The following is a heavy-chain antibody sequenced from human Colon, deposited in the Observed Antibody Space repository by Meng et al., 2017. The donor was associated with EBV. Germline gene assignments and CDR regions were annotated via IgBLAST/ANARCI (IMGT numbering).Heavy chain of an antibody. D-gene: IGHD6-25*01. J-gene: IGHJ4*02. CDR3: ARDSEAADY. Sequence: QVQLVQYGSELKKPGASVRISCKASGYTFTTYGMTWVRQAPGQGLEWMGWINTNTGKPTYAQGLTGRFVFSLDTSVSTAYLQISSLKVEDTAVYYCARDSEAADYWGQGTLVTVSS. CDR1: GYTFTTYG. V-gene: IGHV7-4-1*02. CDR2: INTNTGKP.